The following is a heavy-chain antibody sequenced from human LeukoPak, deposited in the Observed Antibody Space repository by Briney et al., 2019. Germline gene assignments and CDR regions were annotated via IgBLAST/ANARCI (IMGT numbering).Heavy chain of an antibody. V-gene: IGHV5-51*01. CDR2: IYSGDSDT. CDR3: ARQGARGYSGYGPFEY. Sequence: GESLKISCKGSRDSFSNYWIAWVRQMPGKGLEWVGIIYSGDSDTRYSPSFEGQVTMSADNYISTAYLQWSSLKASDTAMYFCARQGARGYSGYGPFEYWGQGTLVTVSS. CDR1: RDSFSNYW. J-gene: IGHJ4*02. D-gene: IGHD5-12*01.